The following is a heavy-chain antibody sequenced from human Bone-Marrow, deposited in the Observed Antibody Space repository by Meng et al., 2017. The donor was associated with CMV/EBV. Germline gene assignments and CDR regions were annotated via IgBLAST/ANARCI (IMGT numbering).Heavy chain of an antibody. CDR3: ARARDGLDY. CDR2: IYYSGST. V-gene: IGHV4-31*03. CDR1: GGYIRSGGYY. J-gene: IGHJ4*02. Sequence: SLHCTVSGGYIRSGGYYWSWIRQHPGKGLEWIGYIYYSGSTYYNPSLKSRVTISVDTSKNQFSLKLSSVTAADTAVYYCARARDGLDYWGQGTLVTVSS.